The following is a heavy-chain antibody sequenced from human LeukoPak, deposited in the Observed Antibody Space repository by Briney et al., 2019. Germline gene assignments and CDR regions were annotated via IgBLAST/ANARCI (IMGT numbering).Heavy chain of an antibody. CDR1: GGSFSGYY. V-gene: IGHV4-34*01. CDR2: INHSGST. D-gene: IGHD6-13*01. J-gene: IGHJ4*02. CDR3: ARLTRIAAAGTKDY. Sequence: SETLSLTCAVYGGSFSGYYWSWIRQPPGKGLEWIGEINHSGSTNYNPSLKSRVTISVDTSKNQFSLKLSSVTAADTAVYYCARLTRIAAAGTKDYWGQGTLVTVSS.